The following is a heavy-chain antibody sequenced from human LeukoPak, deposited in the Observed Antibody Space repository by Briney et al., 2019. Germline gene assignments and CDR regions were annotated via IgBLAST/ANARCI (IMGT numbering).Heavy chain of an antibody. CDR1: GFTFRNHW. CDR3: AREVLNAFDI. Sequence: PGGSLRLSCAASGFTFRNHWMHWVRQAPGKGLMWVSRINSDGSNTRYADSVKGRFTISRDNAKNTLYLQMNSLRAEDTAVYYCAREVLNAFDIWGQGTLVTVSS. D-gene: IGHD3-10*01. CDR2: INSDGSNT. V-gene: IGHV3-74*01. J-gene: IGHJ3*02.